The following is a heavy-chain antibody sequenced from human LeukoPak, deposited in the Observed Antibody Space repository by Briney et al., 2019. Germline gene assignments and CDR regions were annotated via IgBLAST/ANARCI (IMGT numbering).Heavy chain of an antibody. Sequence: ASVKVFCKASGYIFTSCGISWVRHAPGQGREGMGWISAYSGNTNYAQKLQGRVTMTTDTSTSTDYMEMRSLRSDDTAVYYCARDLGSCYSGFYGCWFDSWGQGTLVTVSS. CDR3: ARDLGSCYSGFYGCWFDS. CDR1: GYIFTSCG. CDR2: ISAYSGNT. J-gene: IGHJ5*01. D-gene: IGHD2-15*01. V-gene: IGHV1-18*01.